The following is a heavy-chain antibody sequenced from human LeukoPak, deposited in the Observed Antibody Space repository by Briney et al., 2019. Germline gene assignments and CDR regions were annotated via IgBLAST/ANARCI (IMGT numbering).Heavy chain of an antibody. Sequence: ASVKVSCKASGYTFTGYYMHWVRQAPGQGLEWMGWINPNSGGTNYAQKFQGRVTMTRDTSISTVYMELSRLRSDDTAVYYCARGVRIGADSYGYGDYYYYMDVWGKGTTVTVSS. CDR2: INPNSGGT. CDR3: ARGVRIGADSYGYGDYYYYMDV. J-gene: IGHJ6*03. D-gene: IGHD5-18*01. CDR1: GYTFTGYY. V-gene: IGHV1-2*02.